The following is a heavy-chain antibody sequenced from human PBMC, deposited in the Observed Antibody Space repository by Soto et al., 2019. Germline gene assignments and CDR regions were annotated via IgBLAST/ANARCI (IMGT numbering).Heavy chain of an antibody. J-gene: IGHJ4*02. CDR2: IDPSDSYT. Sequence: GESLKISCKGSGYSFTSYWISWVRQMPGKGLEWMGRIDPSDSYTNYSPSFQGHVTISADKSISTAYLQWSSLKASDTAMYYCARLDSSYGDYIPPPFDYWGQGTLVTVSS. D-gene: IGHD4-17*01. CDR3: ARLDSSYGDYIPPPFDY. CDR1: GYSFTSYW. V-gene: IGHV5-10-1*01.